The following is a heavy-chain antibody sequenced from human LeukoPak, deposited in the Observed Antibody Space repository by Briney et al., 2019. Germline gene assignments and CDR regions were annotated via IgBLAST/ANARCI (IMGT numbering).Heavy chain of an antibody. CDR2: VSGSGGST. D-gene: IGHD1-1*01. Sequence: GGSLRLSCAASGFTFNSYAMTWVRQAPGKGLEWVSAVSGSGGSTYYPDSVEGRFAISRDNSKNTVFLHMNSLRVEDTAVYYCARGVYWSLDYWGQGTPVTVSS. CDR3: ARGVYWSLDY. V-gene: IGHV3-23*01. J-gene: IGHJ4*02. CDR1: GFTFNSYA.